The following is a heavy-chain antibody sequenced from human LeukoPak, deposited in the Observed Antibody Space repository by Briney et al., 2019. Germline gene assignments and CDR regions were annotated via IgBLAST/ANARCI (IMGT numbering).Heavy chain of an antibody. J-gene: IGHJ4*02. CDR3: ARGRDYFPIDY. CDR2: TYSGGNT. CDR1: GFTVSSSH. V-gene: IGHV3-53*01. D-gene: IGHD2/OR15-2a*01. Sequence: GGSLRLSCAASGFTVSSSHMTWVRQTPGKGLVWVSVTYSGGNTDYADSVKGRFTISRDNSRNTLYLQMSSLRIEDTAIYYCARGRDYFPIDYWGQGTFVIVSS.